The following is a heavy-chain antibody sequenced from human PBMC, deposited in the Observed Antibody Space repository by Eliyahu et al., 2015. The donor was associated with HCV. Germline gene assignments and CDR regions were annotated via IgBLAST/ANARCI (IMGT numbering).Heavy chain of an antibody. CDR2: IVVGSGNT. V-gene: IGHV1-58*01. CDR1: GFTFTSSA. J-gene: IGHJ3*02. D-gene: IGHD1-26*01. Sequence: QMQLVQSGPEVKKPGTSVKVSCKASGFTFTSSAVQWVRQARGQRLEWIGWIVVGSGNTNYAQKFQERVTITRDMSTSTAYMELSSLRSEDTAVYYCAADTEWELFITSSFDIWGQGTMVTVSS. CDR3: AADTEWELFITSSFDI.